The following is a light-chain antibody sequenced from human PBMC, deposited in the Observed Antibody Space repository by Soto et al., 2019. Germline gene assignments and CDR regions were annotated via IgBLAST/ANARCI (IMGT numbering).Light chain of an antibody. CDR2: DAS. V-gene: IGKV3-11*01. CDR1: QSIGLA. CDR3: QQRTDRPPWT. Sequence: EIGLPQSPATLSLSPGERATLSCRASQSIGLAIAWYQHRPGQAPRLLIFDASQRATGIPARFRGSGSGTDFTLSISSLEPEDFAVYYCQQRTDRPPWTFGQGTKVDIK. J-gene: IGKJ1*01.